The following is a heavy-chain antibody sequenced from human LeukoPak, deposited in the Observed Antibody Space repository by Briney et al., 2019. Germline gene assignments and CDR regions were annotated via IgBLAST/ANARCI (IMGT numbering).Heavy chain of an antibody. CDR1: GFTFSTYG. V-gene: IGHV3-64*01. J-gene: IGHJ6*03. CDR2: ISSNGDTT. CDR3: ARNGITSYYYYYMDV. D-gene: IGHD1-7*01. Sequence: GGSLRLSCAASGFTFSTYGMHWVRQAPGKGLEYISAISSNGDTTYYANSVKGRFTISRDNSKNTLYLQMGSLRAEDMAVYYCARNGITSYYYYYMDVWGKGTTVTVSS.